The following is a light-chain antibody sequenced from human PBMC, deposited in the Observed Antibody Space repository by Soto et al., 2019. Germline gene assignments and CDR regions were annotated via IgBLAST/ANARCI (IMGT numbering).Light chain of an antibody. CDR1: SRDVGTYAD. CDR3: SSYPTRRTYV. CDR2: EVT. Sequence: QSALTHPASLSAAPVQSITISCTGTSRDVGTYADVSWYRQHPGKAPKLLIYEVTNRPSGVSNRFSGSTSGNTASLTISGLQAEDQADYYCSSYPTRRTYVFGSGTKVTV. V-gene: IGLV2-14*01. J-gene: IGLJ1*01.